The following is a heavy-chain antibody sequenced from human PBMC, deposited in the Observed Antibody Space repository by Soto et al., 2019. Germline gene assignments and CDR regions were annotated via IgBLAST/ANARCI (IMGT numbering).Heavy chain of an antibody. CDR2: TRNKANSYTT. D-gene: IGHD2-8*01. CDR1: GVTFSDHY. V-gene: IGHV3-72*01. J-gene: IGHJ2*01. Sequence: PGGSLRLSCAASGVTFSDHYMDWVRQAPGKGLEWVGRTRNKANSYTTEYAASVKGRFTISRDDSKNSLYMQMNSLKTEDTAVYYCARGYCSNGVCYRYIDLWGRGTLVTVSS. CDR3: ARGYCSNGVCYRYIDL.